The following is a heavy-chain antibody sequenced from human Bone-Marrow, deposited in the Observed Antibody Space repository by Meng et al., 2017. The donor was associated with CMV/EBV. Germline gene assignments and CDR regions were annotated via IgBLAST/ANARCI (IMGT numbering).Heavy chain of an antibody. CDR3: AKDLGGPTDY. Sequence: GESLKISCAASGFTFSSYAMSWVRQAPGKGLEWVSAISGSGGSTYHADSVKGRFTISRDNAKNTLYLQMNSLRAEDTAVYYCAKDLGGPTDYWGQGTLVTVSS. CDR1: GFTFSSYA. J-gene: IGHJ4*02. V-gene: IGHV3-23*01. D-gene: IGHD2-15*01. CDR2: ISGSGGST.